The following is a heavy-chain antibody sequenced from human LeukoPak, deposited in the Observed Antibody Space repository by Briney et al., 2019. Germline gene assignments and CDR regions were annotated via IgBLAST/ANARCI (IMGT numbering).Heavy chain of an antibody. Sequence: GGSLRLSCAASGFIFSDYYMTWLRQAPGKGLEWLSYISGSSNDIDYADSVRGRFTISRDNAKNLVSLEMNNLRAEDTAVYYCARDATQYLRYGYFDSWGQGILVTVSS. J-gene: IGHJ4*02. CDR2: ISGSSNDI. CDR3: ARDATQYLRYGYFDS. V-gene: IGHV3-11*06. D-gene: IGHD3-9*01. CDR1: GFIFSDYY.